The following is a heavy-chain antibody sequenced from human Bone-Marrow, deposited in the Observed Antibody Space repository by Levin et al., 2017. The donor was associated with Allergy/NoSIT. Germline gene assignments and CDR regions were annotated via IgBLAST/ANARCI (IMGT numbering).Heavy chain of an antibody. D-gene: IGHD6-13*01. J-gene: IGHJ4*02. Sequence: ASVKVSCKASGYTFTGYYMHWVRQAPGQGLEWMGWINPNSGGTNYAQKFQGRVTMTRDTSISTAYMELSRLRSDDTAVYYCARGQSPIAAAGTGNYWGQGTLVTVSS. CDR2: INPNSGGT. CDR3: ARGQSPIAAAGTGNY. V-gene: IGHV1-2*02. CDR1: GYTFTGYY.